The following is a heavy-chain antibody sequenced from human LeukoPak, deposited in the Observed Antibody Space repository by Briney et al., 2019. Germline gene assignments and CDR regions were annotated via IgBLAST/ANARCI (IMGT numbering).Heavy chain of an antibody. V-gene: IGHV4-38-2*01. CDR3: ARGLYYGPGSYTAAGN. D-gene: IGHD3-10*01. CDR1: AYSISSGYY. Sequence: SETLSLTCAVSAYSISSGYYWGWTRQPPGKGLEWIGRIYQSGITHYNPSLKGRVPISVHTPNNQFSLRLSSVTAADTAVYSCARGLYYGPGSYTAAGNWGQGTLVTVSS. CDR2: IYQSGIT. J-gene: IGHJ4*02.